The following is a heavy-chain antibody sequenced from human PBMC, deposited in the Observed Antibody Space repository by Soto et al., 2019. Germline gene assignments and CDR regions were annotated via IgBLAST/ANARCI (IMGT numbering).Heavy chain of an antibody. CDR2: ISYDGSNK. D-gene: IGHD6-19*01. Sequence: QVQLVESGGGVVQPGRCLRLSCAASGFTFSSYGMHWVRQAPGKGLGWVAVISYDGSNKYYADSVKGRFTISRDNSKNTLYQQMNSLRAEDTAVYYCAKDRGWLAERYYYGMDVWGQGTTVTVSS. CDR1: GFTFSSYG. J-gene: IGHJ6*02. CDR3: AKDRGWLAERYYYGMDV. V-gene: IGHV3-30*18.